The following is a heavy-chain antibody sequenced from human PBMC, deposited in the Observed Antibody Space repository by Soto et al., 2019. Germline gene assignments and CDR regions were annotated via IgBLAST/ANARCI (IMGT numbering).Heavy chain of an antibody. CDR3: ARRAPVYCSCGSCELGFDY. CDR1: GGTFSSYA. D-gene: IGHD2-15*01. J-gene: IGHJ4*02. CDR2: IIPIFGTA. V-gene: IGHV1-69*13. Sequence: SVKVSCKASGGTFSSYAISWVRQAPGQGLEWMGGIIPIFGTANYAQKFQGRVTITADESTSTAYMELSSLRSEDTAVYYCARRAPVYCSCGSCELGFDYWGQGTLVTVSS.